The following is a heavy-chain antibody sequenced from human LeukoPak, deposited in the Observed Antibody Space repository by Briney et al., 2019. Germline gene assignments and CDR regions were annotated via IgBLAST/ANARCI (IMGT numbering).Heavy chain of an antibody. CDR3: ASDNYDYVTGAFDI. CDR1: GGTFSSYA. CDR2: IIPIFGTA. D-gene: IGHD3-16*01. Sequence: SVKVSCKASGGTFSSYAISWVRQAPGQGLEWMGGIIPIFGTANYAQKFQGRVTITADESTSTAYMELSSLRSEDTAVYYCASDNYDYVTGAFDIWGQGTMVTVSS. V-gene: IGHV1-69*01. J-gene: IGHJ3*02.